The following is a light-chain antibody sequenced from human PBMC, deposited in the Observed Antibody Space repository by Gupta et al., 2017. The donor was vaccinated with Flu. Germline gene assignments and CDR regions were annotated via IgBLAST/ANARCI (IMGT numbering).Light chain of an antibody. CDR3: QHYINSPRT. J-gene: IGKJ1*01. Sequence: EIVLTQSPGTLSLSPGERATLSCRASQSLTANYLAWYQQKPGQAPRLLIYDASSRATGIPDRFSGSGSGTDFILSISRLEPEDFAVYYCQHYINSPRTFGQGTKVEIK. CDR2: DAS. CDR1: QSLTANY. V-gene: IGKV3-20*01.